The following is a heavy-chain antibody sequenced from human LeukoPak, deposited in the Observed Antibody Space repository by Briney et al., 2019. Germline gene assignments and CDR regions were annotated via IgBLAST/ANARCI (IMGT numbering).Heavy chain of an antibody. CDR3: ARDRGGSYSTH. J-gene: IGHJ4*02. D-gene: IGHD1-26*01. Sequence: PGGSLRLSCAASGFTFDDYAMHWVRQAPGKGLEWVSGISWNSGSIGYADSVKGRFTISRDNAKNSLYLQMNSLRAEDTAVYYCARDRGGSYSTHWGQGTLVTVSS. CDR2: ISWNSGSI. V-gene: IGHV3-9*01. CDR1: GFTFDDYA.